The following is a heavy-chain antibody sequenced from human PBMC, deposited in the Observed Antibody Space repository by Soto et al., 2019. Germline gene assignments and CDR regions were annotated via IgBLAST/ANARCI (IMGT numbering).Heavy chain of an antibody. J-gene: IGHJ6*02. CDR1: GGPVNSGSHW. CDR3: TRAGDYVVVRAMDV. D-gene: IGHD2-2*01. Sequence: SETLSLTCTVSGGPVNSGSHWWSWIRQPPGKGLEWIGHIHHTGSTNYNPSLKSRVTISVDTSKNQFSLNLNGVTAADTAVYYCTRAGDYVVVRAMDVCGQGTTVTVSS. CDR2: IHHTGST. V-gene: IGHV4-61*01.